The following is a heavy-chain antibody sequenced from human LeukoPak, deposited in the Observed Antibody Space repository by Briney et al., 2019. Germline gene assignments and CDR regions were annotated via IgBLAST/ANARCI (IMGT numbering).Heavy chain of an antibody. J-gene: IGHJ4*02. Sequence: GGSLRLSCAASGFTVSSNYMSWVRQAPGKGLEWVSTITDSGGTTFYADSVKGRFTISRDNSKNTVYLQLNSLRAEDTAVYYCAKLWRGSHPRYFDHWGQGTLVTVSS. CDR3: AKLWRGSHPRYFDH. CDR2: ITDSGGTT. CDR1: GFTVSSNY. D-gene: IGHD1-26*01. V-gene: IGHV3-23*01.